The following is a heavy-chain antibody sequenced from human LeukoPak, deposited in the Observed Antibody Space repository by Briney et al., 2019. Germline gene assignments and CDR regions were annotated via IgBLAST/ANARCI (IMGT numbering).Heavy chain of an antibody. CDR1: GDSINSGTYY. CDR3: ARHHKRVSGVVSGTVDY. D-gene: IGHD3-3*01. J-gene: IGHJ4*02. CDR2: IYYSGST. V-gene: IGHV4-39*01. Sequence: SETLSLTCTVSGDSINSGTYYWRWIRQPPGKGLEWTGSIYYSGSTYYNPSLKSRVTISVDTSKNQFSLRLTSVTDADTAIYYCARHHKRVSGVVSGTVDYWGQGTLVTVSS.